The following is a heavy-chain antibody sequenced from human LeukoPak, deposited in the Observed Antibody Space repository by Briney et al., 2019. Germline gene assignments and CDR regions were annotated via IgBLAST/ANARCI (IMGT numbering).Heavy chain of an antibody. Sequence: SGGSLRLSCAASGFTFSSYSMNWVRQAPGKGLEWVSSISSSSSYIYYADSVKGRFTISRDNAKNSLYLQMNSLRAEDTAVYYCAREGPIVVVPAAPDTFDYWGQGTLVTVSS. D-gene: IGHD2-2*01. CDR3: AREGPIVVVPAAPDTFDY. CDR2: ISSSSSYI. V-gene: IGHV3-21*01. J-gene: IGHJ4*02. CDR1: GFTFSSYS.